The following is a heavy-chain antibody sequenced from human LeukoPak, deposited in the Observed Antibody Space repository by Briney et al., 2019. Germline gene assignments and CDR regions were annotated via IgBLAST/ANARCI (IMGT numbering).Heavy chain of an antibody. CDR3: ASGVLLDY. Sequence: GGSLRLSCAASGFTFSSYAMHWVRQAPGKGLEWVAVISYDGSNKYYADSVKGRFTISRDNSKNTLYLQMNSLRAEDTAVYYCASGVLLDYWGQGTLVTVSS. CDR1: GFTFSSYA. CDR2: ISYDGSNK. V-gene: IGHV3-30*04. D-gene: IGHD3-10*01. J-gene: IGHJ4*02.